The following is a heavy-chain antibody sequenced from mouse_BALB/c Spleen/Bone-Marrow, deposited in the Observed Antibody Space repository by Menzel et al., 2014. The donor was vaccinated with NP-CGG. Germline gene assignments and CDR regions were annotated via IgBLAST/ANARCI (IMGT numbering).Heavy chain of an antibody. J-gene: IGHJ4*01. CDR2: IDTSDSYT. CDR1: GYTFTDNW. Sequence: VKLQESGAELGMPGASVKMSCKASGYTFTDNWIYWVKQRPGQGLEWIGAIDTSDSYTNYNQKFMGKASLTVDASSSTAYMQVSSLTSDDSAVYYCARGGHDFSLDCWGQGTSVTVSS. V-gene: IGHV1-69*01. CDR3: ARGGHDFSLDC. D-gene: IGHD2-4*01.